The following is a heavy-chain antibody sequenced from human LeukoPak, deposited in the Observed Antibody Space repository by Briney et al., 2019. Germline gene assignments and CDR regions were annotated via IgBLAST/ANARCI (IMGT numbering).Heavy chain of an antibody. CDR2: FYYSGSS. CDR1: DGSISSYY. Sequence: SETLSLTCTVSDGSISSYYWSWIRQPPGKGLEWIGYFYYSGSSNYNPSLKSRVTISGDTSKNQFSLKLSSVTAADTAIYYCARVSPAVGAFDIWGRGTMVTVSS. V-gene: IGHV4-59*01. J-gene: IGHJ3*02. D-gene: IGHD6-13*01. CDR3: ARVSPAVGAFDI.